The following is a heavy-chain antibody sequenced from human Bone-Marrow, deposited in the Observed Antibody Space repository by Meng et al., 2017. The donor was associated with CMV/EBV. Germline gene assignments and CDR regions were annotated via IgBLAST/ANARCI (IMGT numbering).Heavy chain of an antibody. CDR3: ARGYYDFWSGYYNDYYYGMDV. Sequence: GESLKISCTASGFTFSSYWMHWVRQAPGKGLVWVSRINGDGTSTSYADSVKGRFTISRDNAKNTLYLQMNSLRAEDTAVYYCARGYYDFWSGYYNDYYYGMDVWGQGTTVTVSS. D-gene: IGHD3-3*01. J-gene: IGHJ6*02. CDR2: INGDGTST. CDR1: GFTFSSYW. V-gene: IGHV3-74*01.